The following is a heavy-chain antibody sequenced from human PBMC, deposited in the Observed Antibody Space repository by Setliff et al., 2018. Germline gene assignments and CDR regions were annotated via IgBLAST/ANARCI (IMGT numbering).Heavy chain of an antibody. CDR2: INPSGGST. V-gene: IGHV1-46*01. Sequence: ASVKVSCKASGYTFTSYYMHWVRQAPGRGLEWMGIINPSGGSTSYAQKFQGRVTMTRDTSTSTVYMELSSLRSEDTAVYYCARDASYNFWSGYRGAFDYWGQGTLVTVSS. CDR3: ARDASYNFWSGYRGAFDY. CDR1: GYTFTSYY. J-gene: IGHJ4*02. D-gene: IGHD3-3*01.